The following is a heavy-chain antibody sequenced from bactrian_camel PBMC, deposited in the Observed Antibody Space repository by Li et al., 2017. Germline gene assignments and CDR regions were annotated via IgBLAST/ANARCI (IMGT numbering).Heavy chain of an antibody. J-gene: IGHJ4*01. CDR3: ATGVYCAHELSPDEYDV. D-gene: IGHD3*01. CDR2: IGTNGNH. Sequence: DVQLVESGGDSVQTGSSLKLSCVASGYTRRSYCMAWFRQAPGKEREGVAGIGTNGNHVLGDAVKGRFTISRDNAETTLFLQMNDLKPEDTGTYYCATGVYCAHELSPDEYDVWDRGTQVTVS. CDR1: GYTRRSYC. V-gene: IGHV3S10*01.